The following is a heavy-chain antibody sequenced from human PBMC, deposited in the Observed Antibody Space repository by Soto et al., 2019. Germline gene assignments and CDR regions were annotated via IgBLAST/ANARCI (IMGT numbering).Heavy chain of an antibody. D-gene: IGHD2-15*01. J-gene: IGHJ3*02. V-gene: IGHV3-30*03. Sequence: QVQLVESGGGVVQPGRSLRLSCAASGFTFSSYGMHWVRQAPGKGLEWVAVISYDGSNKYYADSVKGRFTISRDNYKNTLYLQMNSLRAEDTAVYYCGTLVVVSATSAFDIWGQGTMVTVSS. CDR3: GTLVVVSATSAFDI. CDR1: GFTFSSYG. CDR2: ISYDGSNK.